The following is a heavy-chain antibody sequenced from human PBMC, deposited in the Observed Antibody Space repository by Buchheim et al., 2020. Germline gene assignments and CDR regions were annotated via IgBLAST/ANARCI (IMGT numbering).Heavy chain of an antibody. CDR3: ARDYEPAAGSYYYYYGMDA. J-gene: IGHJ6*02. CDR1: GYSFTSYW. D-gene: IGHD6-13*01. CDR2: IDPSDSYT. V-gene: IGHV5-10-1*03. Sequence: EVQLVQSGAEVKKPGESLRISCKGSGYSFTSYWISWVRQMPGKGLEWMGRIDPSDSYTNYSPSFQGHVTIPADKSISTAYLQWSSLKASDTAMYYCARDYEPAAGSYYYYYGMDAWGQGTT.